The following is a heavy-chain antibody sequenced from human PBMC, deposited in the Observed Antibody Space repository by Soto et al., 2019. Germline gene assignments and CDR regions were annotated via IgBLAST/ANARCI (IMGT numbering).Heavy chain of an antibody. D-gene: IGHD6-6*01. V-gene: IGHV3-74*01. CDR3: ARDRALEYSSSGDAFDI. CDR2: IVPDGSGT. Sequence: EVQLVESGGGLVQPGGSLRLSCAGSGFTFSRYWMHWVRQVPGKGLAWVSNIVPDGSGTTYAESVKGRFTISRDNAKNSLYLQMNSLRAEDTAVYYCARDRALEYSSSGDAFDIWGQGTMVTVSS. CDR1: GFTFSRYW. J-gene: IGHJ3*02.